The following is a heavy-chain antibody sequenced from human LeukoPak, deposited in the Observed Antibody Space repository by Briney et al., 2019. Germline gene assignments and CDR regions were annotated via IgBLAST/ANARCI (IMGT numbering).Heavy chain of an antibody. CDR1: GYTFTSYG. V-gene: IGHV1-18*01. J-gene: IGHJ4*02. CDR3: ARRYYDFWSGYYLDY. Sequence: ASVKVSCKASGYTFTSYGISWVRQAPGQGLEWMGWISAYNGNTNYAQKLQGRVTMTTDTSTSTAYMELRSLRSDDTAVYYCARRYYDFWSGYYLDYWGQGTLVTVSS. CDR2: ISAYNGNT. D-gene: IGHD3-3*01.